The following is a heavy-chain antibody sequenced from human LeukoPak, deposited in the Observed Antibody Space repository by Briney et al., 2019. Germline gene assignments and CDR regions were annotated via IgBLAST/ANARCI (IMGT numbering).Heavy chain of an antibody. D-gene: IGHD3-22*01. CDR2: INHSGST. CDR3: ARDHSSGMGPVIDY. Sequence: SETLSLTCAVYGGSFSGYYWSWIRQPPGKGLEWIGEINHSGSTNYNPSLKSRVTISVDTSKNQFSLKLSSVTAADTAVYYCARDHSSGMGPVIDYWGQGTLVTVSS. V-gene: IGHV4-34*01. CDR1: GGSFSGYY. J-gene: IGHJ4*02.